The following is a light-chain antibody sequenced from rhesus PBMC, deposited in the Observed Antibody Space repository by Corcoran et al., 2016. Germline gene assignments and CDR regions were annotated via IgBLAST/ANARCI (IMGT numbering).Light chain of an antibody. V-gene: IGLV2S9*01. CDR1: SSDIGGYND. CDR3: CSYRSGSTYI. Sequence: QSALTQPSSVSKSLGQSVTISCTGTSSDIGGYNDVSWYQQPPGTAPRLLIYDVTKRPSGVSDRCSGAKSGKTASLTISGLQAEDEAVYYCCSYRSGSTYIFVAGTRLTVL. J-gene: IGLJ1*01. CDR2: DVT.